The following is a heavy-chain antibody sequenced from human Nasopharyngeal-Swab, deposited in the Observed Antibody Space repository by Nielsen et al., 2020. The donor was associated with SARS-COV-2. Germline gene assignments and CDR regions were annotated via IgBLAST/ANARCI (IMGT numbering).Heavy chain of an antibody. V-gene: IGHV3-13*01. Sequence: GESLKISCAASGFTFSSNDMHRVRLPRGKGLEWVSAIGAAGGTYYPDSVKGRFTISRENAKNSLYLQMNSLRAEDTAIYYCVKGMPQSGGMDVWGKGTTVSVSS. D-gene: IGHD2-2*01. CDR1: GFTFSSND. CDR3: VKGMPQSGGMDV. J-gene: IGHJ6*03. CDR2: IGAAGGT.